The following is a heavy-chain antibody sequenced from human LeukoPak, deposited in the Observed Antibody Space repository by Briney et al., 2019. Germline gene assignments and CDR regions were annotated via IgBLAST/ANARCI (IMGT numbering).Heavy chain of an antibody. CDR3: ARDRIWFGELASGVDY. D-gene: IGHD3-10*01. V-gene: IGHV4-34*01. J-gene: IGHJ4*02. Sequence: SETLSLTCAVYGGSFSGYYWSWIRQPPGKGLEWIGEINHSGSTNYNPSLKSRVTISVDTSKNQFSLKLSSVTAADTAVYYCARDRIWFGELASGVDYWGQGTLVTVSS. CDR2: INHSGST. CDR1: GGSFSGYY.